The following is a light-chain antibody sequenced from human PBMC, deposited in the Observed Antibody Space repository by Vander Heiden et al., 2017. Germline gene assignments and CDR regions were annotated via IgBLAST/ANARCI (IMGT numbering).Light chain of an antibody. CDR3: QQSYSTPT. J-gene: IGKJ3*01. Sequence: DNQMTQSPSSLSTSVGDRVTITCRASQSISRYLNWYQQKPGKAPKIQIYAASTLQSGVPSRFSGSGSGTDFTLTISSLQPEDFATYYCQQSYSTPTFGPGTKVDIK. CDR1: QSISRY. CDR2: AAS. V-gene: IGKV1-39*01.